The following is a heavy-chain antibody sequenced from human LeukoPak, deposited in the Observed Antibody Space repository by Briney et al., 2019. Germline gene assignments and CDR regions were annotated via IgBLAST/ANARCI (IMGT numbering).Heavy chain of an antibody. CDR1: GGSFSGYY. D-gene: IGHD3-22*01. CDR3: ARARGEYYYDSSGYYYGEDY. Sequence: SETLSLTCAVYGGSFSGYYWSWIHQPPGKGLEWIGEINHSGSTNYNPSLKSRVTISVDTSKNQFSLKLSSVTAADTAVYYCARARGEYYYDSSGYYYGEDYWGQGTLVTVSS. J-gene: IGHJ4*02. V-gene: IGHV4-34*01. CDR2: INHSGST.